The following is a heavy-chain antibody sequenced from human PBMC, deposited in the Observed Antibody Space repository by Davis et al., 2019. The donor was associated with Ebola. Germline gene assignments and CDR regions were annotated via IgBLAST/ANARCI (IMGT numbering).Heavy chain of an antibody. V-gene: IGHV4-34*01. J-gene: IGHJ3*02. D-gene: IGHD3-10*01. CDR1: GGSFSGYY. Sequence: MPSETLSLTCAVYGGSFSGYYWSWIRQPPGKGLEWIGEINHSGSTNYNPSLKSRVTISVDTSKNQFSLKLSSVTAADTADYYCARGELLDIWGKGTMVTVSS. CDR3: ARGELLDI. CDR2: INHSGST.